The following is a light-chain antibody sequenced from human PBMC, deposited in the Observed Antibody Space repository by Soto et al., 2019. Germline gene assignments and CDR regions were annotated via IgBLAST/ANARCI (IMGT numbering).Light chain of an antibody. J-gene: IGLJ1*01. Sequence: QSALTQPPSASGSPGQSVTISCTGTSSEVRGNNYVSWYQQHPGKAPKLMIYEGNERPLGVPGRFSGFKSCNTASLTVSGLQAEDEAYYYCSSYAGSNNFGVFGTGTKVTVL. CDR1: SSEVRGNNY. CDR3: SSYAGSNNFGV. V-gene: IGLV2-8*01. CDR2: EGN.